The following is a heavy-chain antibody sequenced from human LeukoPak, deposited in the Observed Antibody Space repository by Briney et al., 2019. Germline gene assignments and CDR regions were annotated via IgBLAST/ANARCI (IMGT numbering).Heavy chain of an antibody. CDR1: GFTVSNNY. D-gene: IGHD5-18*01. J-gene: IGHJ4*02. CDR2: IYSGGNT. V-gene: IGHV3-66*01. Sequence: GGSLRLSCAVSGFTVSNNYMNWVRQAPGKGLEWVSSIYSGGNTYYADSVKGRCTISRNNPKNTLYLQMNSLRAEDTAVYYCARVYSYGTFDYWGQGTLVTVSS. CDR3: ARVYSYGTFDY.